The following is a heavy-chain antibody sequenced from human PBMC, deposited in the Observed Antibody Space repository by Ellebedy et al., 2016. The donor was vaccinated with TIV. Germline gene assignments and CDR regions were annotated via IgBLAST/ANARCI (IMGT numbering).Heavy chain of an antibody. D-gene: IGHD2-2*01. Sequence: GESLKISCAASGFTFSNYGMHWVRQAPGKGLEWVAVIWYDGSNKYYADSVKGRFTISRDNSQNTLSLQMNSLRAEDTAVYYCARGGPGSSSPHDYWGQGTLVTVSS. CDR1: GFTFSNYG. J-gene: IGHJ4*02. V-gene: IGHV3-33*08. CDR2: IWYDGSNK. CDR3: ARGGPGSSSPHDY.